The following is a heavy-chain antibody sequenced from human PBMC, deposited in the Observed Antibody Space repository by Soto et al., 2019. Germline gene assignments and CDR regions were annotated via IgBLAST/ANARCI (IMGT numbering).Heavy chain of an antibody. J-gene: IGHJ4*02. CDR1: GFTFSSFA. CDR2: LTGSGDST. D-gene: IGHD4-17*01. Sequence: EVQLLESGGGLVQPGGSLRLSCAASGFTFSSFAMPWVRQAPGKGLEWVSSLTGSGDSTYYADSVKGRFTISRDNSKNTLYLQMNSLRADDTALYYCAKGTAVTTGDMAYWGQGTLVTVSS. V-gene: IGHV3-23*01. CDR3: AKGTAVTTGDMAY.